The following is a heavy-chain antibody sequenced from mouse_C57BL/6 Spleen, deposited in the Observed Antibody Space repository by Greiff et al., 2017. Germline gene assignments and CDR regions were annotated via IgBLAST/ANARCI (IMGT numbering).Heavy chain of an antibody. CDR1: GYTFTSYW. CDR3: ARSSYDYGSSYWYFDV. D-gene: IGHD1-1*01. J-gene: IGHJ1*03. V-gene: IGHV1-55*01. CDR2: IYPGSGST. Sequence: QVQLKQPGAELVKPGASVKMSCKASGYTFTSYWLTWVKQRPGQGLEWIGDIYPGSGSTNYNEKFKSKATLTVDTSSSTAYMQLSSLTSEDSAVYYCARSSYDYGSSYWYFDVWGTGTTVTVSS.